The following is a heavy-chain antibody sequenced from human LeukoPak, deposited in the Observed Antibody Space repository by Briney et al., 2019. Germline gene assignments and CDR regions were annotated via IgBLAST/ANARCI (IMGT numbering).Heavy chain of an antibody. V-gene: IGHV1-18*01. J-gene: IGHJ6*03. CDR1: GYTFTSYG. CDR3: ARVWLQFGYYYYYMDV. CDR2: ISAYNGNT. D-gene: IGHD5-24*01. Sequence: GASVKVSCKASGYTFTSYGISWVRQAPGQGLEWMGWISAYNGNTNYAQKLQGRVTMTTDTSTSTAYMELRSLRSDDTAVYYCARVWLQFGYYYYYMDVWGKGTTVTVSS.